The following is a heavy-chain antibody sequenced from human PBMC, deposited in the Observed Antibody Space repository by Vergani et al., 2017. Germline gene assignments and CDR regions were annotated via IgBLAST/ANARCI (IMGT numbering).Heavy chain of an antibody. V-gene: IGHV3-23*01. CDR2: ISGSGGST. Sequence: EVQLLESGGGLVQPGGSLRLSCAASGFTFSSYAMSWVRQAPGKGLEWVSAISGSGGSTYYADSVKGRFTISRDNSKNTLYLQMNSLRAEDTAVYYCAKPPPVVPAAKFNAFDIWGQGTMVTVSS. CDR3: AKPPPVVPAAKFNAFDI. CDR1: GFTFSSYA. D-gene: IGHD2-2*01. J-gene: IGHJ3*02.